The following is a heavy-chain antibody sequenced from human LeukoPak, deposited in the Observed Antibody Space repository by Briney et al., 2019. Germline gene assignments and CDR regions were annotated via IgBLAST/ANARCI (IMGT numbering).Heavy chain of an antibody. CDR2: ISWNSGSI. D-gene: IGHD3-10*01. CDR1: GFTFDNYA. Sequence: SLRPSCSASGFTFDNYAMHWVRQAPGKGLEWVSGISWNSGSIGYADSVKGRFTISRDNAKNSLYLQTNSLRAEDTALYYCAKDPDYYGSGHFDYWGQGTLVTVSS. V-gene: IGHV3-9*01. CDR3: AKDPDYYGSGHFDY. J-gene: IGHJ4*02.